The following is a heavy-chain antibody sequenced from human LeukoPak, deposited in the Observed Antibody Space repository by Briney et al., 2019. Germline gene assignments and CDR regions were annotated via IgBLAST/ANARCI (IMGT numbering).Heavy chain of an antibody. V-gene: IGHV3-23*01. D-gene: IGHD3-22*01. CDR2: ITDGDDTT. Sequence: GRSLRLSCAASGFTFNTYAISWVRQAPGKGLEWVSSITDGDDTTYYADSVKGRITISTDNSKNTVYLQMNSLRAEDTAIYYCARENPSGYYNRPIDYWGQGTLVTVSS. CDR3: ARENPSGYYNRPIDY. CDR1: GFTFNTYA. J-gene: IGHJ4*02.